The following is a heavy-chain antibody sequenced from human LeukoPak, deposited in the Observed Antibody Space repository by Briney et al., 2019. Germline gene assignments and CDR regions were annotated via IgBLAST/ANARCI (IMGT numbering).Heavy chain of an antibody. Sequence: SQTLSLTFAISGDSVSSNSAAWDWIRQSPSRGLEWLGRTYYRSKWYNDYALSVKSRITINPDTSKNQFYLQLNSVTPEDTAVYYCAREQRSISAFDVWGQGTMVAVSS. D-gene: IGHD2/OR15-2a*01. CDR3: AREQRSISAFDV. CDR1: GDSVSSNSAA. CDR2: TYYRSKWYN. J-gene: IGHJ3*01. V-gene: IGHV6-1*01.